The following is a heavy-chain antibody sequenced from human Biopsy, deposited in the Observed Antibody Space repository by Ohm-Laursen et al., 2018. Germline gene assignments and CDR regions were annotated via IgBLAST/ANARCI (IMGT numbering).Heavy chain of an antibody. D-gene: IGHD3-10*01. J-gene: IGHJ6*02. CDR3: ASGDIGGIGLDV. CDR1: GDTFTTSA. V-gene: IGHV1-69*04. CDR2: IIPILGTV. Sequence: SSVKVSCKASGDTFTTSAISWVRQVPGQGLDWMGRIIPILGTVDYGQNFQGRVTIRADTSTTFLELTSLSYDDTAVYYCASGDIGGIGLDVWGLGTTVTVSS.